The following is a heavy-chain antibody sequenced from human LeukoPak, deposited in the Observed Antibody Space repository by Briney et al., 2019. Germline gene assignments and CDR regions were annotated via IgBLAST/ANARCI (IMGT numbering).Heavy chain of an antibody. CDR3: ARAPHYYGSGLYYFDY. CDR1: GFTFSDYY. D-gene: IGHD3-10*01. CDR2: ITPSGGST. V-gene: IGHV3-64*01. Sequence: QPGGSLLLSCASSGFTFSDYYMHWVRQAPGKGREYVSAITPSGGSTYYANSVKGRFTMSRDNSKSTLYLQMGSLRAEDMAVYFCARAPHYYGSGLYYFDYWGQGTLVTVSS. J-gene: IGHJ4*02.